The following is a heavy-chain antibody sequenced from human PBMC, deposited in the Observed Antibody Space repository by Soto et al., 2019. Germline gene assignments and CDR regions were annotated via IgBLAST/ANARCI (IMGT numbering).Heavy chain of an antibody. V-gene: IGHV4-34*01. J-gene: IGHJ4*02. CDR1: GGSFSGYY. CDR3: ARGRSGGSCYSVFTSCGLTFDY. Sequence: SETLSLTCAVYGGSFSGYYWSWIRQPPGKGLEWIGEINHSGSTNYNPSLKSRVTISVDTSKNQFSLKLSSVTAADTAVYYCARGRSGGSCYSVFTSCGLTFDYWGQGTLVTVSS. CDR2: INHSGST. D-gene: IGHD2-15*01.